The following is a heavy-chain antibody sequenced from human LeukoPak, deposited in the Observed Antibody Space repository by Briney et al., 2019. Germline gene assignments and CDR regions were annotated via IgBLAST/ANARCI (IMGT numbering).Heavy chain of an antibody. Sequence: GGSLRLSCAASGFTVRSTYMSWVRQAPGKGLEWVSLLFGTDTTFYADSVKGRFAISRDDAQNTLYLQMSSLRAEDTAMYYCARQDYYDRRFDPWGQGTLVTVSS. CDR2: LFGTDTT. CDR3: ARQDYYDRRFDP. D-gene: IGHD3-22*01. J-gene: IGHJ5*02. CDR1: GFTVRSTY. V-gene: IGHV3-66*04.